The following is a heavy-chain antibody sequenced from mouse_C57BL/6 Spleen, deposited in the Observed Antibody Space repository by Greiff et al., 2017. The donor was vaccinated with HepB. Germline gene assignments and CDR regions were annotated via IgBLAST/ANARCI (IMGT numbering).Heavy chain of an antibody. CDR3: ARSTTVVAPNAMDY. CDR2: IYPGSGNT. D-gene: IGHD1-1*01. J-gene: IGHJ4*01. V-gene: IGHV1-76*01. CDR1: GYTFTDYY. Sequence: QVQLKESGAELVRPGASVKLSCKASGYTFTDYYINWVKQRPGQGLEWIARIYPGSGNTYYNEKFKGKATLTAEKSSSTAYMQLSSLTSEDSAVYFCARSTTVVAPNAMDYWGQGTSVTVSS.